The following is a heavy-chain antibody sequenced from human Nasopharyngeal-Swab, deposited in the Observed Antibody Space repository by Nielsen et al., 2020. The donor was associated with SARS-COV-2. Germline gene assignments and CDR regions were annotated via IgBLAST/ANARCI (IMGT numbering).Heavy chain of an antibody. CDR3: ARGFIVATIFHYYYYMDV. J-gene: IGHJ6*03. CDR2: INPSGGST. V-gene: IGHV1-46*01. Sequence: ASVKVSCKASGYTFTSYYMHWVRQAPGQGLEWMGIINPSGGSTSYAQKFQGRVTMTRNTSISTAYMELSSPRSEDTAVYYCARGFIVATIFHYYYYMDVWGKGTTVTVSS. CDR1: GYTFTSYY. D-gene: IGHD5-12*01.